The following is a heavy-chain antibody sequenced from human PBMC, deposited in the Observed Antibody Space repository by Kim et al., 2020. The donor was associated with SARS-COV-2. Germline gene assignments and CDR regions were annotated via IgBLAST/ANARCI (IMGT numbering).Heavy chain of an antibody. J-gene: IGHJ4*02. CDR2: ISYDGSNK. CDR1: GFTFSSYG. Sequence: GGSLRLSCAASGFTFSSYGMHWVRQAPGKGLEWEAVISYDGSNKYYADSVKGRFTISRDNSKNTLYLQMNSLRAEDTAVYYCARDGAYDYVWGSYPDWGQGTLVTFSS. CDR3: ARDGAYDYVWGSYPD. V-gene: IGHV3-33*05. D-gene: IGHD3-16*02.